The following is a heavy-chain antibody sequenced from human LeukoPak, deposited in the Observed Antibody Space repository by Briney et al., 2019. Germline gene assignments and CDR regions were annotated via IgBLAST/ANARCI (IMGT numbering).Heavy chain of an antibody. CDR1: GLAFSSYA. CDR3: ADYGVSGVRNNFY. D-gene: IGHD3-3*01. Sequence: GGSLRLSCAASGLAFSSYAMGWVRQAPGKGLEWVSTISVASNTFYADSVKGRFTIPRDNSRNTVYLQMTSLRADDTAVYYCADYGVSGVRNNFYWGQGTLVTVSS. CDR2: ISVASNT. J-gene: IGHJ4*02. V-gene: IGHV3-23*01.